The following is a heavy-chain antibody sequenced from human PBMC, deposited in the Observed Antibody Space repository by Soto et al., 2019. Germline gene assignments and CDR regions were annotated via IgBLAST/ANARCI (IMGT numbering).Heavy chain of an antibody. D-gene: IGHD4-17*01. CDR1: GFTVSSNY. J-gene: IGHJ6*02. V-gene: IGHV3-66*01. Sequence: GGSLRLSCAASGFTVSSNYMSWVRQAPGKGLEWVSVIYSGGSTYYADSVKGRFTISRDNSKNTLYLQMNSLRAEDTAVYYCARFYGRYYYYGMDVWGQGTTVTVSS. CDR3: ARFYGRYYYYGMDV. CDR2: IYSGGST.